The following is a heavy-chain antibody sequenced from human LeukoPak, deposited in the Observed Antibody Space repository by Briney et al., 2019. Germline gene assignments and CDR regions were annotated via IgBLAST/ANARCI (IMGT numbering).Heavy chain of an antibody. CDR1: GFTFSSYW. Sequence: SGESLRLSCAASGFTFSSYWMSWVRQAPGKGLEWVANIKQDGSEKYYVDSVKGRFTISRDNAKNSLYLQMNSLRAEDTAVYYCAREYDFWSGSTYDDYWGQGTLVTVSS. CDR2: IKQDGSEK. CDR3: AREYDFWSGSTYDDY. V-gene: IGHV3-7*01. D-gene: IGHD3-3*01. J-gene: IGHJ4*02.